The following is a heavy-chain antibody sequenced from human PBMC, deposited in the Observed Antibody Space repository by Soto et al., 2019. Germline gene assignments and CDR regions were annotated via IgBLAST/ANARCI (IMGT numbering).Heavy chain of an antibody. V-gene: IGHV4-61*01. CDR1: GVSVTSGRHH. D-gene: IGHD6-19*01. CDR3: GVYKAGSGGDGY. Sequence: QVQVQESGPGLVKPSETLSLTCAVSGVSVTSGRHHFVWIRQPPGKGLEWIGQTGSTNYNPSLKGRISISLDESKNQFSLNLSSVTYADTAVYYCGVYKAGSGGDGYCGQGTLVTISS. CDR2: QTGST. J-gene: IGHJ4*02.